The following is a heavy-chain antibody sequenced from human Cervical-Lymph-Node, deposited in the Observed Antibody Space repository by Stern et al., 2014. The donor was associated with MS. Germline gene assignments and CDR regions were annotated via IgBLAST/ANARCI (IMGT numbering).Heavy chain of an antibody. J-gene: IGHJ4*02. D-gene: IGHD6-19*01. Sequence: VQLVESGPGLVKPSQTLSLTCTVSGGSISSGGYYWSWIRQHPGKGLEWIGDIYYSGSTYYNPSLKSRVTISVDTSKNQFSLKLSSVTAADTAVYYCARLSSGWYFGPSYFDYWGQGTLVTVSS. CDR1: GGSISSGGYY. V-gene: IGHV4-31*03. CDR2: IYYSGST. CDR3: ARLSSGWYFGPSYFDY.